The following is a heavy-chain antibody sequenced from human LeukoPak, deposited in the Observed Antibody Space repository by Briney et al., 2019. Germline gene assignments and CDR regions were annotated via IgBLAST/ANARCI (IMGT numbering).Heavy chain of an antibody. CDR3: ARVPAAMPVNYYYYYMDV. CDR2: ISSSGSTI. J-gene: IGHJ6*03. D-gene: IGHD2-2*01. CDR1: GFTFSSYW. V-gene: IGHV3-48*04. Sequence: GGSLRLSCAASGFTFSSYWMHWVRQAPGKGLEWVSYISSSGSTIYYADSVKGRFTISRDNAKNSLYLQMNSLRAEDTALYYCARVPAAMPVNYYYYYMDVWGKGTTVTVSS.